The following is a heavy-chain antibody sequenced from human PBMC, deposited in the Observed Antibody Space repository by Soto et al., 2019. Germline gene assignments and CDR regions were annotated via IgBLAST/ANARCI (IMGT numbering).Heavy chain of an antibody. V-gene: IGHV3-74*01. D-gene: IGHD3-3*01. CDR2: INSDGSST. CDR1: GFTFSSYW. CDR3: ARGRILRFLEWFPEAYYYYYMDV. Sequence: GGSLRLSCAASGFTFSSYWMHWVRQAPGKGLVWVSRINSDGSSTSYADSVKGRFTISRDNAKNTLYLQMNSLRAEDTAVYYCARGRILRFLEWFPEAYYYYYMDVWGKGTTVTVSS. J-gene: IGHJ6*03.